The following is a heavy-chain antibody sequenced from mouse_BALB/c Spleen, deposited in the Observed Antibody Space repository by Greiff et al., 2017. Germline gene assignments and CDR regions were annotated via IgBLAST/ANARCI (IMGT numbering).Heavy chain of an antibody. D-gene: IGHD4-1*01. CDR3: ARKLGRYFDV. CDR1: GDSITSCY. J-gene: IGHJ1*01. V-gene: IGHV3-8*02. Sequence: EVQLQESGPSLVKPSQTLSLTCSVTGDSITSCYWNWIRKFPGNKLEYMGYISYSGSTYYNPSLKSRISITRDTSKNQYYLQLNSVTTEDTATYYCARKLGRYFDVWGAGTTVTVSS. CDR2: ISYSGST.